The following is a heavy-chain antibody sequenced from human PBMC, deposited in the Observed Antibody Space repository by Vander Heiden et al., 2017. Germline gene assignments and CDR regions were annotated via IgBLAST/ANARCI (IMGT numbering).Heavy chain of an antibody. CDR2: ISYDGSNK. V-gene: IGHV3-30-3*01. CDR1: GFTFSSYA. J-gene: IGHJ4*02. Sequence: QVQLVESGGGVVQPGRSLRLPCAASGFTFSSYAMHWVRQAPGKGLEWVAVISYDGSNKDYADSVKGRFTISRDNSKNTLYLQMNSLRAEDTAVYYCASPSAERDYWGQGTLVTVSS. CDR3: ASPSAERDY.